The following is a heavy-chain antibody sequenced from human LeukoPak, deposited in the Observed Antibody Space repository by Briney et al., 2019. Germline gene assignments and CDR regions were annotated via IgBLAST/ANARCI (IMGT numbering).Heavy chain of an antibody. CDR3: ARVRRTYYYDSSGPRGAFDI. Sequence: PSETLSLTCTVSGYSISSGYYWGWIRQPPAKGLEWIGEINHSGSTNYNPSLKSRVTISVDTSKNQFSLKLSSVTAADTAVYYCARVRRTYYYDSSGPRGAFDIWGQGTMVTVSS. CDR1: GYSISSGYY. CDR2: INHSGST. V-gene: IGHV4-38-2*02. D-gene: IGHD3-22*01. J-gene: IGHJ3*02.